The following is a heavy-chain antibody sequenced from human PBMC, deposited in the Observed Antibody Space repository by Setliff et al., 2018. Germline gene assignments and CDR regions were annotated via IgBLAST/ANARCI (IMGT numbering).Heavy chain of an antibody. CDR1: GESFSNNY. J-gene: IGHJ4*02. V-gene: IGHV4-34*01. Sequence: SETLSLTCSVYGESFSNNYWSWIRQTPGKGLEWIGESNHGGSTSYHPSLKSRVTISVDMSKNQFSMKLTSVTAADTAVYYCVRESRSTWYRRDFWGQGTLVTVSS. CDR3: VRESRSTWYRRDF. CDR2: SNHGGST. D-gene: IGHD6-13*01.